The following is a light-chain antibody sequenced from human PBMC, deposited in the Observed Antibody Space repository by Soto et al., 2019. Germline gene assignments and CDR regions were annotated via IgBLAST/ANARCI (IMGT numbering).Light chain of an antibody. V-gene: IGKV1-5*01. CDR1: QSISSW. CDR2: DAS. CDR3: QQYNSYSGT. Sequence: DIQMTQSPSTLSASVGDRVTITCRASQSISSWLAWYQQKPGKAPKLLINDASSLEGGVPSRFSGSGSGTEFTLTISSLQPDDFATYYCQQYNSYSGTFGQGTKVEIK. J-gene: IGKJ1*01.